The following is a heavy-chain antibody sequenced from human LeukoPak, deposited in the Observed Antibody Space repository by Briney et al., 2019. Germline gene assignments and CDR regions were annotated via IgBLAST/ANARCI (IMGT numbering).Heavy chain of an antibody. Sequence: SVKVSCKASGGTFSSYAISWVRQAPGQGLEWMGGIIPIFGTTNYAQKFQDRVTITADKSTSTAYMELSSLRSEDTAVYYCARVVGLTGYSSSWYSGYYYYMDVWGKGTAVTVSS. CDR1: GGTFSSYA. V-gene: IGHV1-69*06. CDR2: IIPIFGTT. CDR3: ARVVGLTGYSSSWYSGYYYYMDV. J-gene: IGHJ6*03. D-gene: IGHD6-13*01.